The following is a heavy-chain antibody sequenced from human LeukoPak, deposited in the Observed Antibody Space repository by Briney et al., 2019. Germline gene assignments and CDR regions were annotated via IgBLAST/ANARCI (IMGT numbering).Heavy chain of an antibody. V-gene: IGHV3-21*01. Sequence: PGGSLRLSCAASGFTFSSYSMNWVRQAPGKGLEWVSSISSSSSYIYYADSVKGRFTISRDNAKNSLYLQMNSLRAEDTAVYYCARGNVVVPAATSQPYYWGQGTLVTVSS. CDR1: GFTFSSYS. CDR2: ISSSSSYI. J-gene: IGHJ4*02. D-gene: IGHD2-2*01. CDR3: ARGNVVVPAATSQPYY.